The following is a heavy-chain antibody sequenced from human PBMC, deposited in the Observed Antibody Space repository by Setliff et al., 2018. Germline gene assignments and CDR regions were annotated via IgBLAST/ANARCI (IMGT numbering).Heavy chain of an antibody. CDR1: GGSFSGYY. CDR3: ARAGPYYDFWSGYYRTMDV. CDR2: IYTSGST. V-gene: IGHV4-59*10. Sequence: KTSETLSLTCAVYGGSFSGYYWTWIRQPAGKGLEWIGHIYTSGSTNYNPSLKSRVTISVDTSKNQFSLRLSSVTAADTAVYYCARAGPYYDFWSGYYRTMDVWGKGTTVTVSS. J-gene: IGHJ6*03. D-gene: IGHD3-3*01.